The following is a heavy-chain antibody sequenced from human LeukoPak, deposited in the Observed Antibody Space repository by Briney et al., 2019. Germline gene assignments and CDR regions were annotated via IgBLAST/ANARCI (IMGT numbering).Heavy chain of an antibody. CDR1: GGSISSYY. Sequence: PSETLSLTCTVSGGSISSYYWSWIRQPPGKGLEWIVYIYYSGSTNYNPSLKSRGTISVDTSKNQFSLKLSSVTAADTPVYYCAREGRYSGYADWGQGTLVTVSS. CDR2: IYYSGST. CDR3: AREGRYSGYAD. V-gene: IGHV4-59*01. J-gene: IGHJ4*02. D-gene: IGHD5-12*01.